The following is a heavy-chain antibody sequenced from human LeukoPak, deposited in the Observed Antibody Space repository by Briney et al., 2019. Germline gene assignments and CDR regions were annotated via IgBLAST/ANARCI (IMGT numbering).Heavy chain of an antibody. J-gene: IGHJ4*02. D-gene: IGHD3-10*01. Sequence: SETLSLTCTVSGGSISSGSYYWSWIRQPAGKGLEWIGRIYTSGSTNYNPSLKSRVTISVDTSKNQFSLKLSSVTAADTAVYYCARGSYGSGSYYGYWGQGTLVTVSS. V-gene: IGHV4-61*02. CDR2: IYTSGST. CDR1: GGSISSGSYY. CDR3: ARGSYGSGSYYGY.